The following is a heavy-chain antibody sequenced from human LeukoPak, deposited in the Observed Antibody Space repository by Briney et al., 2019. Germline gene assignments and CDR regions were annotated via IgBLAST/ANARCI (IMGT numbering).Heavy chain of an antibody. CDR2: INSNSGGT. D-gene: IGHD6-13*01. CDR3: ARDAIAAAGTQLPYYFYMDV. CDR1: GYTFTGYY. Sequence: GASVKVSCKASGYTFTGYYMHWVRQAPGQGLEWMGWINSNSGGTNYAQKFQGRVTMTRNTSISTAYMELSRLRSDDTAVYYCARDAIAAAGTQLPYYFYMDVWGKGTTVTISS. J-gene: IGHJ6*03. V-gene: IGHV1-2*02.